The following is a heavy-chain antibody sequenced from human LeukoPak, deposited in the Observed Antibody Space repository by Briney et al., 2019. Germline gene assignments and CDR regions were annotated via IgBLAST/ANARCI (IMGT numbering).Heavy chain of an antibody. D-gene: IGHD2-15*01. Sequence: PSETLSLTCTVSGGSISNYYWSWIRQPPGKGLEWIGEINHSGSTNYNPSLKSRVTISLDTSKNQFSLKLNSVTAADTAVYYCARGQVVRDYWGQGTLVTVSS. V-gene: IGHV4-34*01. CDR3: ARGQVVRDY. CDR2: INHSGST. J-gene: IGHJ4*02. CDR1: GGSISNYY.